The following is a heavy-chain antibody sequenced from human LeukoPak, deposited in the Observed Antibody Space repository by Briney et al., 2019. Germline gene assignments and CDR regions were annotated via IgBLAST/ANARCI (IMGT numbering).Heavy chain of an antibody. J-gene: IGHJ1*01. V-gene: IGHV3-23*01. CDR3: AKEGYDSSGYYYAYFQH. D-gene: IGHD3-22*01. CDR1: GFTFSSYA. Sequence: GSLRLSCAASGFTFSSYAMSWVRQAPGKGLEWVSAISGSGVTTYYADSVKGRFTISRDNSKNTLYLQMNSLRAEDTAVYYCAKEGYDSSGYYYAYFQHWGQGTLVTVSS. CDR2: ISGSGVTT.